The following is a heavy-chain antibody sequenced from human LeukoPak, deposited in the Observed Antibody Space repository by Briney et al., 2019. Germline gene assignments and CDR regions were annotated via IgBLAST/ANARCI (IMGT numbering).Heavy chain of an antibody. CDR1: GFTFSGSA. CDR3: TSLMYQLPDY. D-gene: IGHD2-2*01. CDR2: IRSKANSYAT. V-gene: IGHV3-73*01. Sequence: GGSLRLSCAASGFTFSGSAMHWVRQASGKGLEWVGRIRSKANSYATAYAASVKGRFTTSRDDSKNTAYLQMNSLKTEDTAVYYCTSLMYQLPDYWGQGTLVTVSS. J-gene: IGHJ4*02.